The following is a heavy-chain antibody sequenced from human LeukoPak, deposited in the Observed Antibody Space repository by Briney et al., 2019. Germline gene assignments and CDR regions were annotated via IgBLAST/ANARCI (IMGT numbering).Heavy chain of an antibody. D-gene: IGHD4-17*01. CDR1: GFTFSGSA. J-gene: IGHJ4*02. CDR2: IRSKANSYAT. CDR3: TGTTVTTSDY. Sequence: GRSLKLSCAASGFTFSGSAMRWVRQASGKGLEWVGRIRSKANSYATAYAASVKGRFTISRDDSKNTAYLQMDSLKTEDTAVYYCTGTTVTTSDYWGQGTLVTVSS. V-gene: IGHV3-73*01.